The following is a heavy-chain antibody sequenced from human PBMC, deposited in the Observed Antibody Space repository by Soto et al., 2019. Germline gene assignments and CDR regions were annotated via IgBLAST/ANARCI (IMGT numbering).Heavy chain of an antibody. J-gene: IGHJ5*02. CDR3: AKDIDYGDYKWA. CDR1: GFTFSSYA. V-gene: IGHV3-23*01. CDR2: ISGSGGST. Sequence: EVQLLESGGGLVQPGGSLRLSCAASGFTFSSYAMSWVRQAPGKGLEWVSAISGSGGSTYYADSVKGRFTISRDNSKDTLYLQRNSLRAEDTAVYYCAKDIDYGDYKWAWGQGTLVTVSS. D-gene: IGHD4-17*01.